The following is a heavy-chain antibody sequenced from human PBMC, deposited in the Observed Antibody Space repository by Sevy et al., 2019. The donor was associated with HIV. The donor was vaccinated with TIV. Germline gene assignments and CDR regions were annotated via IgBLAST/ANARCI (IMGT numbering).Heavy chain of an antibody. CDR2: IKQDGSEK. V-gene: IGHV3-7*01. Sequence: GGSLRLSCAASGFTFSSYWMSWVRQATGKGLEWVANIKQDGSEKYYVDSVKGRFTISRDNAKNSLYLQMNSLRAEDTAVYYCARSLKDIVVVPAAMGYYYYYYGMDVWGQGTTVTVSS. J-gene: IGHJ6*02. CDR3: ARSLKDIVVVPAAMGYYYYYYGMDV. CDR1: GFTFSSYW. D-gene: IGHD2-2*01.